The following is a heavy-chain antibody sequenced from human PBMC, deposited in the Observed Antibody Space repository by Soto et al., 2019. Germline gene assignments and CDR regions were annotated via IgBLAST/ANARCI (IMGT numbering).Heavy chain of an antibody. Sequence: SETLSLTCTVSGGSISSSSYYWGWIRQPPGKGLEWIGSIYYRRSTYYNPSLKSRVTISVDSSKNQFSLKLSSVTAADAAVYYCARHVTGSSSWNWFDPCGQGTLVTVSS. D-gene: IGHD6-13*01. V-gene: IGHV4-39*01. CDR3: ARHVTGSSSWNWFDP. CDR2: IYYRRST. CDR1: GGSISSSSYY. J-gene: IGHJ5*02.